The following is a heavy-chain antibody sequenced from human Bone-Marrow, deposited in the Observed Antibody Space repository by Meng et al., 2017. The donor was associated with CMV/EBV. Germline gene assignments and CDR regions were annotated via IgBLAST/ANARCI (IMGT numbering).Heavy chain of an antibody. CDR3: ARGASGQLGY. J-gene: IGHJ4*02. CDR1: GYTFTSYG. CDR2: IIPILGIA. Sequence: SVKVSCKASGYTFTSYGISWVRQAPGQGLEWMGRIIPILGIANYAQKFQGRVTITADKSTSTAYMELSSLRSEDTAVYYCARGASGQLGYWGQGTLVTVSS. D-gene: IGHD6-13*01. V-gene: IGHV1-69*04.